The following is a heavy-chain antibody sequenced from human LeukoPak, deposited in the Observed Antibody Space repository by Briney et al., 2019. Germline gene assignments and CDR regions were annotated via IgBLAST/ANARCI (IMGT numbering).Heavy chain of an antibody. D-gene: IGHD1-26*01. CDR1: GFTFTSYH. J-gene: IGHJ4*02. CDR2: ISSTSSTI. V-gene: IGHV3-48*01. CDR3: ARALGSYCRLVDY. Sequence: GGSLRLSCAASGFTFTSYHMNWVRQAPGKGLEWVSYISSTSSTIYHADSVKGRFTISRDNAKNSLYLHMNSLRAEDTAVYYCARALGSYCRLVDYWGQGTLVTVSS.